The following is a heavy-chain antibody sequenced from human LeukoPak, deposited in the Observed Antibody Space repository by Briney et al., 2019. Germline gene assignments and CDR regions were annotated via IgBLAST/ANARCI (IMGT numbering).Heavy chain of an antibody. CDR3: ARDYRYCSSTSCYAFDY. J-gene: IGHJ4*02. CDR2: MYHSGST. Sequence: SVTLSLTCAVSGYSISSGYYWGWIRQPPGKGLEWIGNMYHSGSTYYNPSLKSRVTISVDTSKNQFSLKLSSVTAADTAVYYCARDYRYCSSTSCYAFDYWGQGTLVTVSS. V-gene: IGHV4-38-2*02. CDR1: GYSISSGYY. D-gene: IGHD2-2*01.